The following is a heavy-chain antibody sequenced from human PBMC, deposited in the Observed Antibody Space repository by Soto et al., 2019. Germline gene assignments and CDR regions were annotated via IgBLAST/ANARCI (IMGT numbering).Heavy chain of an antibody. Sequence: GGSLRLSCAASGFSFSISPMHWVRQAPGKGPEWVALISYDGTNKFYADSVKGRFTISRDNSKSTLYLQVDSLRPEDAAVYYCARDPKTSGGQHWAFNYFDSWGRGTLVTVSS. CDR3: ARDPKTSGGQHWAFNYFDS. V-gene: IGHV3-30-3*01. J-gene: IGHJ4*02. D-gene: IGHD7-27*01. CDR1: GFSFSISP. CDR2: ISYDGTNK.